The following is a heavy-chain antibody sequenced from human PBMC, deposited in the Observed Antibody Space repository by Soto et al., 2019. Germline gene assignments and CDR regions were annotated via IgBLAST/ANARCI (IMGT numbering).Heavy chain of an antibody. CDR1: GFTFSSYA. D-gene: IGHD3-10*01. J-gene: IGHJ6*02. CDR2: ISGSDYNT. CDR3: ARHQGSGTPDYYSMDV. V-gene: IGHV3-23*01. Sequence: SGGSLRLSCAASGFTFSSYAMSWVRQAPGQGLEWVSVISGSDYNTHYANSVKGRFTSSRDNSKNTLFLQMNSLRAEDTAVYYCARHQGSGTPDYYSMDVWGQGTTVTVSS.